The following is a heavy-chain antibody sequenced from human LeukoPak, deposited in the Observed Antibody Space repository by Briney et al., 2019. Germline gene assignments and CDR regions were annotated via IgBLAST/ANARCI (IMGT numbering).Heavy chain of an antibody. CDR1: GYTFTSYG. J-gene: IGHJ6*02. D-gene: IGHD3-22*01. CDR3: ARDWGPPPAYDSSGYNLYYYYYYGMDV. CDR2: ISAYNGNT. Sequence: ASVKVSCKASGYTFTSYGISWVRQAPGQGLEWMGWISAYNGNTNYAQKLQGRVTMTTDTPTSTAYMELRSLRSDDTAVYYCARDWGPPPAYDSSGYNLYYYYYYGMDVWGQGTTVTVSS. V-gene: IGHV1-18*01.